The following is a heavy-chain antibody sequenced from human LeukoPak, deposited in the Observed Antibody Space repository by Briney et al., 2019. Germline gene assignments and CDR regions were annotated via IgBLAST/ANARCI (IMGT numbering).Heavy chain of an antibody. CDR1: NYTFTSFG. CDR2: ISTDSGNT. J-gene: IGHJ4*02. D-gene: IGHD1-26*01. Sequence: ASVKVSCKASNYTFTSFGISWVRQAPGQGVRCLGWISTDSGNTNYVQKLQGRVTMTTDTSTSTAYMELRSLTSDDTAVYYCARRSGTFTDFDYWGQGTLVTVSS. CDR3: ARRSGTFTDFDY. V-gene: IGHV1-18*01.